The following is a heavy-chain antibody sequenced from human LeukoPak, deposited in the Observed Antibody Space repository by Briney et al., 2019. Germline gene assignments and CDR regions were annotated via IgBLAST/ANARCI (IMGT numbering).Heavy chain of an antibody. CDR2: ISGSGDTT. V-gene: IGHV3-23*01. Sequence: PGGSLRLSCAASGFTLSSYSMHWVRQAPGKGLEFVSSISGSGDTTYYADSVKGRFTISRDNSKDTLYLQMDGLTADDTATYYCAKPFYYGSGSYYGNFLHWGQGTLVTVSS. CDR3: AKPFYYGSGSYYGNFLH. J-gene: IGHJ4*02. D-gene: IGHD3-10*01. CDR1: GFTLSSYS.